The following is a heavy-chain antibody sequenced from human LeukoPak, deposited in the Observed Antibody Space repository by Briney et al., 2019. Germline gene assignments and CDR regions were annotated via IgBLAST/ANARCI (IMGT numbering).Heavy chain of an antibody. D-gene: IGHD3-16*01. CDR2: IYYSGST. CDR1: GGSISSSSYD. Sequence: SETLSLTCTLSGGSISSSSYDWGWIREPPGRGLERFGSIYYSGSTHYNPSLTTRDPIPVDTSKTQFSVKLTSVTAADTAVYYCARSLGGEALDYW. V-gene: IGHV4-39*01. CDR3: ARSLGGEALDY. J-gene: IGHJ4*01.